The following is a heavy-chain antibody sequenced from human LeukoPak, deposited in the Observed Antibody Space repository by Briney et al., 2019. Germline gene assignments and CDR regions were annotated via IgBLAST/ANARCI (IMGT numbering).Heavy chain of an antibody. D-gene: IGHD5-18*01. J-gene: IGHJ4*02. V-gene: IGHV3-30*18. CDR1: GFTFSSYG. CDR2: ISYDGSNK. Sequence: GGSLRLSCAASGFTFSSYGMHWVCQAPGKGLEWVAVISYDGSNKYYADSVKGRFTISRDNSKNTLYLQMNSLRAEDTAVYYCAKEHRGYSYGYFDYWGQGTLVTVSS. CDR3: AKEHRGYSYGYFDY.